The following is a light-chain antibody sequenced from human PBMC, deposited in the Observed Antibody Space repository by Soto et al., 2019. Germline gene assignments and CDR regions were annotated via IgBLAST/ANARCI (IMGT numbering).Light chain of an antibody. V-gene: IGKV4-1*01. CDR1: QSVLSNSNNKNY. J-gene: IGKJ1*01. Sequence: DIVMTQSPDSLAVSLGERATINCKSSQSVLSNSNNKNYLAWYQQKPRQPPKMLIYWSSTRESVIRGRFSGSGSVTDFSLTISRLQAEDVAVYFCQRYYNTPPTFGQGTKVEI. CDR3: QRYYNTPPT. CDR2: WSS.